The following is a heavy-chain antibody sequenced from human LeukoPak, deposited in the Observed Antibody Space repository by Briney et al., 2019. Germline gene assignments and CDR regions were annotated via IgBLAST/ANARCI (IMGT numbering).Heavy chain of an antibody. CDR1: GGSISSGGYY. CDR3: AREVTVDSKSNYYYYGMDV. D-gene: IGHD3-22*01. J-gene: IGHJ6*02. V-gene: IGHV4-31*03. CDR2: IYYSGST. Sequence: SETLSLTCTVSGGSISSGGYYWSWIRQHPGKGLEWIGYIYYSGSTYYNPSLKSRVIISVDTSKNQFSLKLSSVTAADTVVYYCAREVTVDSKSNYYYYGMDVWGQGTTVTVSS.